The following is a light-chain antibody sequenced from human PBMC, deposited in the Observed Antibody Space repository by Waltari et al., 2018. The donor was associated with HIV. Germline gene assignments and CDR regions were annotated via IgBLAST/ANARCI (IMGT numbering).Light chain of an antibody. CDR1: SGRIASNY. CDR3: QSYDSSKGDWV. CDR2: EDN. J-gene: IGLJ3*02. Sequence: NFMLTQPPSVSESPGKTVTISCTRSSGRIASNYVQWYQQRPGSAPTTVVYEDNQRPPVVPAPFSGSIDSSSNSASLTSSGVTTEDEADFYCQSYDSSKGDWVCGGGTKLTVL. V-gene: IGLV6-57*03.